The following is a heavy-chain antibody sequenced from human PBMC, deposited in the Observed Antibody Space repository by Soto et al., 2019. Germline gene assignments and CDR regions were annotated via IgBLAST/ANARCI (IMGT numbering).Heavy chain of an antibody. V-gene: IGHV3-23*01. CDR2: ISGSGGST. CDR1: GFTFSSYA. D-gene: IGHD5-12*01. J-gene: IGHJ4*02. Sequence: GGSLRLSCAASGFTFSSYAMSWVRQAPGKGLEWVSAISGSGGSTYYADSVKGRFTISRDNSKNTLYLQMNSLRAEDTAVYYCAEGLYSGYGLDYWGQGTLVTVSS. CDR3: AEGLYSGYGLDY.